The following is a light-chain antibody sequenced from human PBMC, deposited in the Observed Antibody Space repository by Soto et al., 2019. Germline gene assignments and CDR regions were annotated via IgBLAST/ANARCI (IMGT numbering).Light chain of an antibody. CDR1: SSDVGSYNL. CDR2: EGS. V-gene: IGLV2-23*01. Sequence: QSALTQPASGSRSPGQSITISCTGTSSDVGSYNLVSWYQQHPGKAPKLMIYEGSKRPSGVSNRFSGSKSGNTASLTISGLQPEDEADYYCCSYAGSSTLVVFGGGTKLTVL. J-gene: IGLJ2*01. CDR3: CSYAGSSTLVV.